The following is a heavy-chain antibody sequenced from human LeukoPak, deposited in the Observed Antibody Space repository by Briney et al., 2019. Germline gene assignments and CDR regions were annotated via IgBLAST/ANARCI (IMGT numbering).Heavy chain of an antibody. CDR1: GFTFSSYG. Sequence: GGSLRLSCAASGFTFSSYGMHWVRQAPGKGLEWVAVISYDGSNKYYADSVKGRFTISRDNSKNSLYLQMNSLRDEDTAVYYCARDRDLYGDYVFDYWGQGTLVTVSS. CDR3: ARDRDLYGDYVFDY. J-gene: IGHJ4*02. CDR2: ISYDGSNK. D-gene: IGHD4-17*01. V-gene: IGHV3-30*03.